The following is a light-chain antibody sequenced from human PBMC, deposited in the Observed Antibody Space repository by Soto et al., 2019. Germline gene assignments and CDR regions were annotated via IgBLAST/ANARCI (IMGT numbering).Light chain of an antibody. CDR1: RSNIGGYNY. Sequence: QSVLTQPPSASGTPGQRVTISCSGGRSNIGGYNYVYWFQQYPGTAPKVLVFGTNRRPSGVPDRFSASKSGTSGSLTISGLRFEDEADYYCAAWDDSLRVVLFGGGTKVTVL. V-gene: IGLV1-47*02. CDR2: GTN. J-gene: IGLJ2*01. CDR3: AAWDDSLRVVL.